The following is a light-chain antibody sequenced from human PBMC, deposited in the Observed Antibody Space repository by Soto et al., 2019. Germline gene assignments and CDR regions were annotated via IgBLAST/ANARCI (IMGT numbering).Light chain of an antibody. CDR1: QTVSNNY. CDR3: QQRSNWPPKIT. V-gene: IGKV3D-20*02. J-gene: IGKJ5*01. CDR2: GAS. Sequence: EIVLTQSPGTLSLSPGDRATLSCRASQTVSNNYLAWCQQKPGQAPRVIMYGASRRATGIPDRFSGGGSGTDFTLTISSLEPEDFAVYYCQQRSNWPPKITFGQGTRLEIK.